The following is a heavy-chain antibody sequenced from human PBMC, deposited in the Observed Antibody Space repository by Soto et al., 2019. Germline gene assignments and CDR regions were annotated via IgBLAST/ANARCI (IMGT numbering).Heavy chain of an antibody. CDR2: VSGGGGST. Sequence: EVQLLESGGGLVQPGGSLRLSCAASGFTFSSYAMSWVRQAPGKGLEWVSLVSGGGGSTFYADSVKGRFTISRDNSKNTLYLQMNSLRAEDTSVYYCAKRERSELIFDYRGQGILVTVSS. CDR3: AKRERSELIFDY. D-gene: IGHD3-16*01. CDR1: GFTFSSYA. J-gene: IGHJ4*02. V-gene: IGHV3-23*01.